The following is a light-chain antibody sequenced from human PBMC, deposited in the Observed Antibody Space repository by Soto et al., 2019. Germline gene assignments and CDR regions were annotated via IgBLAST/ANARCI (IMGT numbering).Light chain of an antibody. CDR3: SSYTSSSTRV. CDR2: DVS. J-gene: IGLJ1*01. CDR1: SSYVGGYNY. Sequence: QSVLTQPASVSVSPGQSITIYCTGTSSYVGGYNYVSWYQQHPGKAPKLMIYDVSNRPSGVSNRFSGSKSGNTASLTISGLQAEDEADYYCSSYTSSSTRVFGTGTKVTVL. V-gene: IGLV2-14*01.